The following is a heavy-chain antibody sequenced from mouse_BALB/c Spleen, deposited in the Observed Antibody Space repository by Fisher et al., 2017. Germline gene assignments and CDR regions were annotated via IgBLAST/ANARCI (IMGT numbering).Heavy chain of an antibody. V-gene: IGHV1-9*01. Sequence: KFKGKATFTADTSSNTAYMQLSSLTSEDSAVYYCTYFHYYGYGAMDYWGQGTSVTVSS. CDR3: TYFHYYGYGAMDY. J-gene: IGHJ4*01. D-gene: IGHD1-2*01.